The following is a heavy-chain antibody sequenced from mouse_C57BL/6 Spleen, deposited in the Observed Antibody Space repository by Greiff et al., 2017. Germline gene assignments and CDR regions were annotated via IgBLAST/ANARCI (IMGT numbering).Heavy chain of an antibody. CDR1: GFTFSDYG. J-gene: IGHJ4*01. CDR3: ARRGHYYGSSSYYAMGY. CDR2: ISSGSSTI. D-gene: IGHD1-1*01. Sequence: EVQRVESGGGLVKPGGSLKLSCAASGFTFSDYGMHWVRQAPEKGLEWVAYISSGSSTIYYADTVKGRFTISRDNAKNTLFLQLTSLRSEDTAMYYCARRGHYYGSSSYYAMGYWGQGTSVTVST. V-gene: IGHV5-17*01.